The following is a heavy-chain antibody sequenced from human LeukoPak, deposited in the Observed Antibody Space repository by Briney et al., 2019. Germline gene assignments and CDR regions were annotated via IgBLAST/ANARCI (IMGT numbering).Heavy chain of an antibody. V-gene: IGHV4-4*07. J-gene: IGHJ4*02. D-gene: IGHD6-13*01. CDR3: AREVKSSAGPASRREFDC. Sequence: SETLSLTCTVSGGSITSYYWGWVRQPAGKGLEWIGRIYSTGSTNYNPSLKSRATMSVDTSKNQFSLKLSSVTAADTAVYYCAREVKSSAGPASRREFDCWGQGTLVTVSS. CDR1: GGSITSYY. CDR2: IYSTGST.